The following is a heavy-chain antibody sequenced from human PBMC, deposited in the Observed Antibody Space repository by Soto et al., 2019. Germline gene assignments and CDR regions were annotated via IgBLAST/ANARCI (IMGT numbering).Heavy chain of an antibody. D-gene: IGHD6-13*01. V-gene: IGHV1-69*13. J-gene: IGHJ4*02. CDR1: GGTFSSYA. CDR3: ARDRIAAAGPIDY. CDR2: IIPIFGTA. Sequence: SVKVSCKASGGTFSSYAISWVRQAPGQGLEWMGGIIPIFGTANYAQKFQGRVTITADESTSTAYMELSSLRSEDTAVYYCARDRIAAAGPIDYWGQGTLVTVSS.